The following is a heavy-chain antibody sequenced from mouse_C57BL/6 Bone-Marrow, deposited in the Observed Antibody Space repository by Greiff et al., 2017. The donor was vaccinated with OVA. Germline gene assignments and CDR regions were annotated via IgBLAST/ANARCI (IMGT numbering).Heavy chain of an antibody. Sequence: VQLQQSGAELVKPGASVKISCKASGYAFSSYWMNWVKQRPGKGLEWIGQIYPGDGDTNYNGKFKGKATLTADKSSSTAYMQLSSLTSEDSAVYFCARDLLWYNWYFDVWGTGTTVTVSS. CDR1: GYAFSSYW. CDR3: ARDLLWYNWYFDV. CDR2: IYPGDGDT. J-gene: IGHJ1*03. V-gene: IGHV1-80*01. D-gene: IGHD2-10*01.